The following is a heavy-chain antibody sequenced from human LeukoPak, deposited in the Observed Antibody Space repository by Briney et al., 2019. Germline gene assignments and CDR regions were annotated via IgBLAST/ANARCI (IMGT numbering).Heavy chain of an antibody. Sequence: ASVKVSCKASGCTFSSYTISWVRQAPGQGLEWMGGIIPILGIANYAQKFQGRVTITADKSTSTAYMELSSLRSEDTAVYYCVIVVPAAPVHDAFDIWGQGTMVTVSS. CDR2: IIPILGIA. CDR3: VIVVPAAPVHDAFDI. V-gene: IGHV1-69*10. CDR1: GCTFSSYT. D-gene: IGHD2-2*01. J-gene: IGHJ3*02.